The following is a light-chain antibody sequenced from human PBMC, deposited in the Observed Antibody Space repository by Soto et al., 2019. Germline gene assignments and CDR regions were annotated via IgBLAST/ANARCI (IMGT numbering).Light chain of an antibody. CDR3: GTWDSSLSACV. J-gene: IGLJ3*02. CDR2: DNN. Sequence: QSVLTQPPSVSAAPGQKVTISCSGSSSNIGNNYVSWYQQLPGTSPKLLIYDNNTPPSGIPDRFSGSKSGTSATLGITGLQTGDEADYYCGTWDSSLSACVFGGGTKLTVL. V-gene: IGLV1-51*01. CDR1: SSNIGNNY.